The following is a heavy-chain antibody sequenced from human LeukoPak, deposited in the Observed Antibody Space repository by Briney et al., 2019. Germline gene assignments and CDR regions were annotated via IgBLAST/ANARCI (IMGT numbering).Heavy chain of an antibody. J-gene: IGHJ4*02. CDR2: INAGDGNT. V-gene: IGHV1-18*01. CDR1: GYNFISYG. Sequence: ASVNVSCKASGYNFISYGISWLRQAPGQGLEWMGRINAGDGNTHYAQKFQDRVTLTTETSTTTAYMELRSLRSDDTAVYYCARDWPVVITDFWGQGTLVTVSS. D-gene: IGHD2-21*01. CDR3: ARDWPVVITDF.